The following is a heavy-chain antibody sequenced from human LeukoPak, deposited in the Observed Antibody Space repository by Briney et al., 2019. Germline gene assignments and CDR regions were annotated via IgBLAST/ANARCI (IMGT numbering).Heavy chain of an antibody. CDR1: GLTFGDYV. J-gene: IGHJ4*02. V-gene: IGHV3-49*03. Sequence: GGSLRLSCTASGLTFGDYVVSWFRQAPGKGLEWVGFIRTKPYGGTTEYAASVKGRFTISRDDSESIAYLQTNSLKTEDTAVYYCTRGSDTIFGVARDGFDSWGQGTLVTVSS. D-gene: IGHD3-3*01. CDR3: TRGSDTIFGVARDGFDS. CDR2: IRTKPYGGTT.